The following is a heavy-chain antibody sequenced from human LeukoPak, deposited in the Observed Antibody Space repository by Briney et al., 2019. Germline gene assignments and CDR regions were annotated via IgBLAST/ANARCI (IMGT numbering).Heavy chain of an antibody. D-gene: IGHD3-10*01. CDR1: GYTFTSYY. CDR2: INPSGGST. Sequence: ASVNVSCKASGYTFTSYYMHWVRQAPGQGLEWMGIINPSGGSTSYAQKFQGRVTMTRDTSTSTVYMELSSLRSEDTAVYYCAASANVLLWFGEFIDAFDIWGQGTMVTVSS. CDR3: AASANVLLWFGEFIDAFDI. J-gene: IGHJ3*02. V-gene: IGHV1-46*01.